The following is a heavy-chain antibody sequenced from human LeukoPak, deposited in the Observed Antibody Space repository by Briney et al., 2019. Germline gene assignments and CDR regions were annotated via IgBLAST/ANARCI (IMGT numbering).Heavy chain of an antibody. CDR1: GGSISSSNW. Sequence: PSETLSLTCAVSGGSISSSNWWSWVRQPPGKGLEWIGEIYHSGSTNYNPSLKSRVTISVDTSKNQFSLKLSSVTAADTAVYYCARENLVTMVRGVVDLWGRGTLVSVSS. V-gene: IGHV4-4*02. CDR3: ARENLVTMVRGVVDL. J-gene: IGHJ2*01. CDR2: IYHSGST. D-gene: IGHD3-10*01.